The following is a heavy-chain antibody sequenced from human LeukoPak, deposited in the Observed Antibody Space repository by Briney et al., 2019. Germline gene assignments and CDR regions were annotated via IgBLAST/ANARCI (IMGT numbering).Heavy chain of an antibody. CDR3: TRGSIAYYYMDV. V-gene: IGHV4-59*01. CDR1: GGSISSYY. D-gene: IGHD3-22*01. CDR2: IYYSGST. Sequence: TETLSLTCTVSGGSISSYYWSWIRQPPGKGLEWIGNIYYSGSTNYNPSLKSRVTISVDTSKNQFSLKLSSVTAADTAVYYCTRGSIAYYYMDVWGKGTTVTVSS. J-gene: IGHJ6*03.